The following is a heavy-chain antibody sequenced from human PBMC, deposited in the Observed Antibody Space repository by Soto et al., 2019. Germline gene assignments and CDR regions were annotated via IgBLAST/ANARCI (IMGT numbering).Heavy chain of an antibody. CDR2: ISSSGSTI. CDR3: GGMSPMVFPGEGGWFDP. J-gene: IGHJ5*02. V-gene: IGHV3-11*01. D-gene: IGHD2-8*01. CDR1: GFTFSDYY. Sequence: GGSLRLSCAASGFTFSDYYMSWIRQAPGKGLEWVSYISSSGSTIYYADSVKGRFTISRDNAKNSLYLQMNSLRAEDTAVYYCGGMSPMVFPGEGGWFDPWGQGTLVTVSS.